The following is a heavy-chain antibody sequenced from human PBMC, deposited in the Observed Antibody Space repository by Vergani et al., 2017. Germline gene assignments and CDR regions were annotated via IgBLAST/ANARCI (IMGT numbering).Heavy chain of an antibody. CDR2: ISAYNGNT. J-gene: IGHJ4*02. Sequence: QVQLVQSGAEVKKPGSSVKVSCKASGYTFTSYYMHWVRQAPGQGLEWMGWISAYNGNTNYAQKLQGRVTMTTDTSTSTAYMELRSLRSDDTAVYYCARAPDSSGWYGVGYWGQGTLVTVSS. CDR3: ARAPDSSGWYGVGY. V-gene: IGHV1-18*04. D-gene: IGHD6-19*01. CDR1: GYTFTSYY.